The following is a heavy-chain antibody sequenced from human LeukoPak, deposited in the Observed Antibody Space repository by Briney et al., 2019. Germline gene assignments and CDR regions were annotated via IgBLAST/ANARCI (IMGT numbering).Heavy chain of an antibody. CDR1: GGSIRSSYYY. J-gene: IGHJ6*02. D-gene: IGHD2-2*01. Sequence: SETLSLTCTVSGGSIRSSYYYWGWIRQPPGKGLEWIGSIYYSGSTYYNPSLKSRVTVSVDTSKNQFSLKLSSVTAADTAVYYCASVVPAAAFPYYYYYYGMDVWGQGTTVTVSS. CDR3: ASVVPAAAFPYYYYYYGMDV. V-gene: IGHV4-39*01. CDR2: IYYSGST.